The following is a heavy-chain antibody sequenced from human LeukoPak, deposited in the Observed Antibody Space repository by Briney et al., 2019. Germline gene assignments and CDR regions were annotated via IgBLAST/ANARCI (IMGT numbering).Heavy chain of an antibody. J-gene: IGHJ6*03. CDR2: IYYSGST. V-gene: IGHV4-59*01. CDR1: GGSISGYY. D-gene: IGHD3-10*01. Sequence: SETLSLTCTVSGGSISGYYWSWIRQPPGKGLEWIGYIYYSGSTNYNPSLKSRVTISVDTSKNQFSLKLSSVTAADTAVYYCARDLRFRGYYYYMDVWGKGTTVTVSS. CDR3: ARDLRFRGYYYYMDV.